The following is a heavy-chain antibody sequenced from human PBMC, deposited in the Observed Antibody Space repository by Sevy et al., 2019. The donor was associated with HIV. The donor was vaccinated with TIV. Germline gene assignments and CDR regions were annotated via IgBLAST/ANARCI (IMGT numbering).Heavy chain of an antibody. Sequence: GGSLRLSCAASGFTFSSYAMSWVRQAPGKGLEWVSAISGSGGSTYYADSGKGRFTISRDNSKNTLYLQMNSLRAEDTAVYYCAKGDYDFWSGLYYYYRMDVWGQGTTVTVSS. D-gene: IGHD3-3*01. J-gene: IGHJ6*02. V-gene: IGHV3-23*01. CDR1: GFTFSSYA. CDR2: ISGSGGST. CDR3: AKGDYDFWSGLYYYYRMDV.